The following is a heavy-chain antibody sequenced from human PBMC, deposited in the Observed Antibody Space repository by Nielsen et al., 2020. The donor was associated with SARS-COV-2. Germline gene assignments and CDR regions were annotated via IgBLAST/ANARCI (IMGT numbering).Heavy chain of an antibody. D-gene: IGHD4-23*01. Sequence: SGPTLVKPTQTVTLTCTFSGFSLSTSGMCVSWIRQPPGKALEWLARIDWDDDKYYSTSLKTRLTISKDTSKNQVVLTMTNMDPVDTATYYCARTYYGGNSAFFDYWGQGTLVTVSS. CDR3: ARTYYGGNSAFFDY. V-gene: IGHV2-70*11. CDR1: GFSLSTSGMC. CDR2: IDWDDDK. J-gene: IGHJ4*02.